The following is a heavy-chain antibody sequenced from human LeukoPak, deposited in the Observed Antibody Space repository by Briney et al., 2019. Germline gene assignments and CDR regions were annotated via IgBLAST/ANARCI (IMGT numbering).Heavy chain of an antibody. CDR3: TRELGDYGDQG. CDR2: ISYSGSS. J-gene: IGHJ4*02. V-gene: IGHV4-59*12. Sequence: PSETLSLTCTVSGGSIGSYYWSWMRQPPGKGLEWIGSISYSGSSNYNPSLKSRITISVDRSKNQFSLRLSSVTAADTAVYYCTRELGDYGDQGWGQGTLVTVSS. D-gene: IGHD4-17*01. CDR1: GGSIGSYY.